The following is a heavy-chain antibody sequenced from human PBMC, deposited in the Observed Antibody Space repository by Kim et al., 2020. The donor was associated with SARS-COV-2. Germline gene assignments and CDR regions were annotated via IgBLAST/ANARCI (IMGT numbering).Heavy chain of an antibody. Sequence: SETLSLTCTVYGVSFSGYYWSWIRQPPGKGLEWIGEINHSGSTIYNPSLKSRVTISVDTSKTQSSLMLGSVTAADTAVNYCARVILWSGPPSAWFDPWG. CDR3: ARVILWSGPPSAWFDP. J-gene: IGHJ5*02. D-gene: IGHD3-3*01. CDR1: GVSFSGYY. CDR2: INHSGST. V-gene: IGHV4-34*01.